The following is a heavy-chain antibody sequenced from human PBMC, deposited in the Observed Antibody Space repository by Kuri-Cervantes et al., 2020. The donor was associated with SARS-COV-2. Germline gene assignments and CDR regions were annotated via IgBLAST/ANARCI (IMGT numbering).Heavy chain of an antibody. J-gene: IGHJ3*02. CDR1: GFIFSNYW. CDR2: IKQDGSEE. D-gene: IGHD3-22*01. Sequence: GESLKISCAASGFIFSNYWMSWVRQAPGKGLEWVANIKQDGSEEFYVDSVKGRFTVSRDNAKKSLYLQMNSLRAEDTAVYYCARDYGGYYGDDAFDIWGQGTMVTVSS. V-gene: IGHV3-7*01. CDR3: ARDYGGYYGDDAFDI.